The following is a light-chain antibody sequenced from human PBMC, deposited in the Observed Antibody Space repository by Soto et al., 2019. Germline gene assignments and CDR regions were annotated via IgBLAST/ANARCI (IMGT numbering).Light chain of an antibody. CDR1: RSVSSN. CDR2: GAS. Sequence: EIVMTQSPATLSVSPGERATLSCRASRSVSSNLSWYQQKPGQAPRLLIYGASTRANGIPARFSGSGSGTEFNLTISRLQSEDFAVYYCQQYNSWPPTVGQGTKVEIK. J-gene: IGKJ1*01. CDR3: QQYNSWPPT. V-gene: IGKV3-15*01.